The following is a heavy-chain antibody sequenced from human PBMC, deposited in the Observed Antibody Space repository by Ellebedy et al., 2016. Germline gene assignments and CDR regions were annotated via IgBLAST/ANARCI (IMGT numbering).Heavy chain of an antibody. CDR2: IWYDGNNK. D-gene: IGHD3-22*01. CDR3: ARDKSPTMIALDF. CDR1: GFTFSNYG. Sequence: GESLKISCAASGFTFSNYGMHWVRQAPDKGLEWVAVIWYDGNNKYYVDSVKGRFTISRDNSKNTLYLQLSSLRADDTAIYYCARDKSPTMIALDFWGQGTLVTVSS. V-gene: IGHV3-33*01. J-gene: IGHJ4*02.